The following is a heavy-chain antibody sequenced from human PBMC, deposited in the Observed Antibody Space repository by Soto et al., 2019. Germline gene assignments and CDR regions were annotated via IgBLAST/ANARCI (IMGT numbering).Heavy chain of an antibody. V-gene: IGHV4-59*08. CDR3: ARAKWIQLWSAFDI. CDR1: GGSISSYY. Sequence: SETLSLTCTVSGGSISSYYWTWIRQPPGKGLEWIGFMYNSGSTHYNPSLKSRVTISLDTSKNQFSLNLRSVTAADTAVYYCARAKWIQLWSAFDIWGQGTMVTVSS. J-gene: IGHJ3*02. D-gene: IGHD5-18*01. CDR2: MYNSGST.